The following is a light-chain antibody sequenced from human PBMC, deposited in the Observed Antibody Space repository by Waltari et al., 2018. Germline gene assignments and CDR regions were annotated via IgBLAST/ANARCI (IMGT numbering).Light chain of an antibody. V-gene: IGLV2-23*01. CDR1: GSAVWRYFL. Sequence: QSPLTQPAAVSGSPGQSITISCTGSGSAVWRYFLVSWYQQNPGKAPILLIYAASRRPSGVSTRFSGSKSGNTASLTISGLQAEDEADYYCCSYAGTNTLLFGGGTKVTVL. J-gene: IGLJ2*01. CDR2: AAS. CDR3: CSYAGTNTLL.